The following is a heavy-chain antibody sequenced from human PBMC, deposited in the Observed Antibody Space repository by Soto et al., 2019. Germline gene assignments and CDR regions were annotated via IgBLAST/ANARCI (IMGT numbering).Heavy chain of an antibody. Sequence: PGGSLRLSCAASGFTFRDHSMSWVRQAPGKGLEWVSAITGSAGSTYYADSVEGRFTISRDISKNTLYLQMSSLRADDTALYYCAKSNVASSEDFYYYGMDVWGQGTTDTVSS. D-gene: IGHD3-16*01. J-gene: IGHJ6*02. CDR3: AKSNVASSEDFYYYGMDV. V-gene: IGHV3-23*01. CDR2: ITGSAGST. CDR1: GFTFRDHS.